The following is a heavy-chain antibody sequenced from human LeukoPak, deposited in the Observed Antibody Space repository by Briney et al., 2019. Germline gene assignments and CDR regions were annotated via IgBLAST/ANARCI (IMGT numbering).Heavy chain of an antibody. J-gene: IGHJ4*02. CDR3: ASSSRYYDSSGFSYYFDY. Sequence: GGSLRLSCAASGFTFSSYEMNWVRQAPGKGLEWVSYISGSGSTIYYADSVKGRFTISRDNAKNSLYLQMNSLRAEDTAVYYCASSSRYYDSSGFSYYFDYWGQGTLVTVSS. CDR2: ISGSGSTI. D-gene: IGHD3-22*01. CDR1: GFTFSSYE. V-gene: IGHV3-48*03.